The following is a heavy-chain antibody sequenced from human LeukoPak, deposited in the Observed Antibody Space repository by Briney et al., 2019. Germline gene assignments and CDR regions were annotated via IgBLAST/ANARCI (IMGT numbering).Heavy chain of an antibody. CDR2: ISYDGSNK. D-gene: IGHD3-10*01. CDR3: ARDSPTYYYGSGSYDY. CDR1: GFTFSSYA. V-gene: IGHV3-30-3*01. J-gene: IGHJ4*02. Sequence: GSLRLSCAASGFTFSSYAMHWVRPAPGKGLEGVAVISYDGSNKYYADSVKGRFTISRDNSKNALYLQMNSLRAEDTAVYYCARDSPTYYYGSGSYDYWGQGTLVTVSS.